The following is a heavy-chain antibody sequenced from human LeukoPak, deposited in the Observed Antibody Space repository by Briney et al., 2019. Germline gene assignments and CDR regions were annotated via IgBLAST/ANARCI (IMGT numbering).Heavy chain of an antibody. J-gene: IGHJ6*03. CDR3: ARGKVRGVNNYYYYYMDV. Sequence: ASVKVSCKASGYTFTSYGISWVRQAPGQGLEWMGWISAYNGNTNYAQKLQGRVTMTTDTSTSTAYMELRSLRSDDTAVYYCARGKVRGVNNYYYYYMDVWGKGTTVTVSS. CDR1: GYTFTSYG. V-gene: IGHV1-18*01. CDR2: ISAYNGNT. D-gene: IGHD3-10*01.